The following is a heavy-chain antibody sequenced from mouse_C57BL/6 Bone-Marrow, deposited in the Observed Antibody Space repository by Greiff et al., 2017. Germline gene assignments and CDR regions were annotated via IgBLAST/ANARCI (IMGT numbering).Heavy chain of an antibody. CDR3: ARSVYYGSSYWYFDV. D-gene: IGHD1-1*01. CDR2: IYWDDDK. V-gene: IGHV8-12*01. Sequence: QVTLKESGPGILQSSQTLSLTCSFSGFSLSTSGMGVSWIRQPSGKGLEWLAHIYWDDDKRYNPSLKSRLTISKDTSRNQVFLKITSVDTADTATYYCARSVYYGSSYWYFDVWGTGTTVTVSS. CDR1: GFSLSTSGMG. J-gene: IGHJ1*03.